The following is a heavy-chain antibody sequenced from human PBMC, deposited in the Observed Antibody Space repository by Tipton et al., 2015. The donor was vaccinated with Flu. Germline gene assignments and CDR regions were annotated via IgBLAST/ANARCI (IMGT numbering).Heavy chain of an antibody. CDR3: ARERYGPGSYFGLDDAFDI. J-gene: IGHJ3*02. CDR1: GFTFSSYE. V-gene: IGHV3-48*03. Sequence: GSLRLSCAASGFTFSSYEMNWVRQAPGKGLEWVSYISSSGNTIYYADSVKGRFTISRDNAKNSLYLQMNSLRVEDTAVYYCARERYGPGSYFGLDDAFDIWGQGTMVTVSS. CDR2: ISSSGNTI. D-gene: IGHD3-10*01.